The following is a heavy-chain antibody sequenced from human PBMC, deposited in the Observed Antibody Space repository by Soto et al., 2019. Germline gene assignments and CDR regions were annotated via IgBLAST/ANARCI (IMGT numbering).Heavy chain of an antibody. CDR1: GGTFSSYA. V-gene: IGHV1-69*13. CDR3: ARWLQSSYYYYYGMDV. CDR2: IIPIFGTA. D-gene: IGHD4-17*01. Sequence: ASVKVSCKASGGTFSSYAISWVRQAPGQGLEWMGGIIPIFGTANYAQKFQGRVTITADESTSTAYMELSSLRSEDTAVYYCARWLQSSYYYYYGMDVWGQGTTVTVSS. J-gene: IGHJ6*02.